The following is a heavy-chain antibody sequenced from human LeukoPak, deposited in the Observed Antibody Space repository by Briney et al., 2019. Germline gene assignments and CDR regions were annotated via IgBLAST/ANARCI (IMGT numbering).Heavy chain of an antibody. D-gene: IGHD1-14*01. CDR3: ARGGVNPVDH. CDR2: MNEYSTTI. J-gene: IGHJ4*02. V-gene: IGHV3-74*01. Sequence: PGGSLRLSCAASGFPFNSFWMHWVRQAPGKGLVWVSDMNEYSTTIRYADSVKGRFTISRDNAMSILYLQMNNLRAEDTAMYFCARGGVNPVDHWGQGTLVTVSS. CDR1: GFPFNSFW.